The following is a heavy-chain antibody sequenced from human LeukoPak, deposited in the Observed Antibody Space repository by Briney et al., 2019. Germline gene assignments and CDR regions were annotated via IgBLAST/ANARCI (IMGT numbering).Heavy chain of an antibody. J-gene: IGHJ4*02. CDR1: GFTFSSYG. V-gene: IGHV3-30*03. D-gene: IGHD2-21*02. CDR3: ARLFAPFCGNDCGQFDY. Sequence: PGRSLRLSCAASGFTFSSYGMHWVRQAPGKGLEWVALISYDGSHKYYADSVKGRFTISRDNSKNTLYLQMNSLRAEDTAVYYCARLFAPFCGNDCGQFDYWGQGTLVTVSS. CDR2: ISYDGSHK.